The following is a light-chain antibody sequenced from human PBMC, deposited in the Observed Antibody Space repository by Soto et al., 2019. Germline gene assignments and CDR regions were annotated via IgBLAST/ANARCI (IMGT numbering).Light chain of an antibody. CDR2: LNSDGSH. Sequence: QLVLTQSPSASASLGASVKLTCTLSSGHSSYAIAWHQQQPEKGPRYLMKLNSDGSHSKGDGIPDRFSGSSSGAERYLTIPSLQSEYEADYYCQTWGTGIWVFGGGTKVTVL. J-gene: IGLJ3*02. CDR1: SGHSSYA. V-gene: IGLV4-69*01. CDR3: QTWGTGIWV.